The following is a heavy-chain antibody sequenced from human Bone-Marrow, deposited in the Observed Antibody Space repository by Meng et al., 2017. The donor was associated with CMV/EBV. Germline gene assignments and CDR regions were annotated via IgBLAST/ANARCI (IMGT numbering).Heavy chain of an antibody. CDR2: IYYSGST. CDR3: ARVLRIAARSGAFDY. D-gene: IGHD6-6*01. Sequence: SETLSLTCTVSGGSISSYYWSWIRQPPGKGLEWIGYIYYSGSTNYNPSLKSRVTISVDTSKNQFSLKLSSVTAADTAVYYCARVLRIAARSGAFDYWGQGTLVTVSS. V-gene: IGHV4-59*01. J-gene: IGHJ4*02. CDR1: GGSISSYY.